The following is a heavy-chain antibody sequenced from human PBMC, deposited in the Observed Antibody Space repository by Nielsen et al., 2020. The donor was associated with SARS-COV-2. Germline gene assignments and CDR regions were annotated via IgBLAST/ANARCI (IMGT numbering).Heavy chain of an antibody. D-gene: IGHD2-15*01. CDR1: GFTFSSYW. CDR2: IKSKTDGGTT. CDR3: TTDCSGGSCPTGFDP. Sequence: GESLKISCAASGFTFSSYWMSWVRQAPGKGLEWVGRIKSKTDGGTTDYAAPVKGRFTISRDDSKNTLYLQMNSLKTEDTAVYYCTTDCSGGSCPTGFDPWGQGTLVTVSS. V-gene: IGHV3-15*01. J-gene: IGHJ5*02.